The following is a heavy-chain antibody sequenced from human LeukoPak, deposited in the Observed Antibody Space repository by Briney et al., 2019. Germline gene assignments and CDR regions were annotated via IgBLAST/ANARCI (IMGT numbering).Heavy chain of an antibody. D-gene: IGHD2-15*01. V-gene: IGHV4-34*01. CDR1: GGSFSGYY. CDR3: ARGYCSGGSCYSGLDY. CDR2: INHSGST. J-gene: IGHJ4*02. Sequence: PSETLSLTCAVYGGSFSGYYWSWIRQPPGMGLEWIGEINHSGSTNYNPSLKSRVTISVDTSKNQFSLKLSSVTAADTAVYYCARGYCSGGSCYSGLDYWGQGTLVTVSS.